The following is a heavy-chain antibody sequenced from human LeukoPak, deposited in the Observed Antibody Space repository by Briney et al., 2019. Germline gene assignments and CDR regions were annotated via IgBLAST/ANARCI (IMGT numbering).Heavy chain of an antibody. CDR3: TRHRYGDSGGDGDY. J-gene: IGHJ4*02. CDR2: ISGSGGST. Sequence: GGSLRLSCAASGFTFSSYAMSWVRQAPGKGLEWLSAISGSGGSTYYADSVKGRFTISRDDSKNTAYLQMNSLKTEDTAVYYCTRHRYGDSGGDGDYGGKGNVDNVSS. D-gene: IGHD2-21*02. V-gene: IGHV3-23*01. CDR1: GFTFSSYA.